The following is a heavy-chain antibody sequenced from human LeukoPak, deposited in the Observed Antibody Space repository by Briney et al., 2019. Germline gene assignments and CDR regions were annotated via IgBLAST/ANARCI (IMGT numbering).Heavy chain of an antibody. V-gene: IGHV3-30*01. CDR3: ARSYCSSTRCYNIDY. Sequence: SLRLSCAASGFTFSMHWVRQAPGKGLEWVALISYDASNKYYAASVEGRFTISRDNSKNTLDLQMDSLRAEDTAVYYCARSYCSSTRCYNIDYWGQGTLVTVSS. D-gene: IGHD2-2*02. CDR2: ISYDASNK. J-gene: IGHJ4*02. CDR1: GFTFS.